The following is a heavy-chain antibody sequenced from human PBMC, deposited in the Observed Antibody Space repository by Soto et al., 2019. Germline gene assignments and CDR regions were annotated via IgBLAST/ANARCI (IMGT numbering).Heavy chain of an antibody. D-gene: IGHD1-1*01. J-gene: IGHJ4*02. V-gene: IGHV1-3*01. CDR1: GYTFTSYA. CDR2: INAGNGNT. Sequence: ASVKVSCTASGYTFTSYAMHWVRQAPGQRLEWMGWINAGNGNTKYSQKFQGRVTITRDTSASTAYMELSSLRSEDTAVYYCAREDNWNDVIYWGQGTLVTVSS. CDR3: AREDNWNDVIY.